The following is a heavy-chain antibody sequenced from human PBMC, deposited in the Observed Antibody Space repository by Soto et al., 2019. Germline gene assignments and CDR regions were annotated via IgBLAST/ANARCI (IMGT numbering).Heavy chain of an antibody. CDR1: GYTFTSYA. CDR2: INAGNGNT. D-gene: IGHD4-17*01. Sequence: ASVKVSCKASGYTFTSYAMHWVRQAPGQRLEWMGWINAGNGNTKYSQKFQGRVTITRDTSASTAYMELSSLRSEDTAVYYCARDWEDYGDSYYYYGMDVWGQGTKVTVSS. CDR3: ARDWEDYGDSYYYYGMDV. J-gene: IGHJ6*02. V-gene: IGHV1-3*01.